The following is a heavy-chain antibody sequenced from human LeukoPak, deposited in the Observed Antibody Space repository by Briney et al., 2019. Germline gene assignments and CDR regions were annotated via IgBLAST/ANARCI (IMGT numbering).Heavy chain of an antibody. J-gene: IGHJ5*02. CDR1: GYTFTSYG. V-gene: IGHV1-18*01. D-gene: IGHD6-13*01. CDR3: ARSSSYNWFDP. Sequence: ASVKVSCKASGYTFTSYGISWVRQAPGQGLEWMGWISAYNGNTNYAQKLPGSVTMTTESSTSTAYRELRSLRSDDTAVYYCARSSSYNWFDPWGQGTLVTVSS. CDR2: ISAYNGNT.